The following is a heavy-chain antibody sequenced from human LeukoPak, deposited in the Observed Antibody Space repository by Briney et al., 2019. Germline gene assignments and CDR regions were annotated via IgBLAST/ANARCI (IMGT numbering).Heavy chain of an antibody. Sequence: ASVKVSCKASGFTLNDDYMYWVRPAPGQGLEWMGWINSDSGATKYAQKFQGRVTMTRDTSISTVYMELSSLRLDDTAVYYCARDGNSVMVELDYWGQGTLVTVSS. CDR1: GFTLNDDY. CDR2: INSDSGAT. V-gene: IGHV1-2*02. D-gene: IGHD2-8*01. J-gene: IGHJ4*02. CDR3: ARDGNSVMVELDY.